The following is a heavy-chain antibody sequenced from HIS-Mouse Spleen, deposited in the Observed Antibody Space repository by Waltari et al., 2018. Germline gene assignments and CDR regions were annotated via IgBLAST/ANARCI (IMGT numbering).Heavy chain of an antibody. CDR2: TYYSGST. D-gene: IGHD7-27*01. Sequence: QLQLQESGPGLVKPSETLSLTCTVSGGSISSSSYYWGWIRQPPGKGLEWIGSTYYSGSTYSNPSLKSRVTISLDTSKNQFSLKLSSVTAADTAVYYCARVGTGDWYFDLWGRGTLVTVSS. CDR1: GGSISSSSYY. CDR3: ARVGTGDWYFDL. J-gene: IGHJ2*01. V-gene: IGHV4-39*07.